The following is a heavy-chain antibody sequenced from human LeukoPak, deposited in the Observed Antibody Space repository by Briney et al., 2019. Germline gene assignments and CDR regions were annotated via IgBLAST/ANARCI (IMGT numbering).Heavy chain of an antibody. V-gene: IGHV3-21*01. Sequence: GGSLRLSCAASGFTFNSFTMNWVRQAPGKGLELLSSISGSGQYIYYADSLKGRLTISRDNAKDSLYLQLNSLRAEDTSVYYCARGGYNSAFLDSWGQGTLVSVS. CDR1: GFTFNSFT. CDR2: ISGSGQYI. D-gene: IGHD6-19*01. CDR3: ARGGYNSAFLDS. J-gene: IGHJ4*02.